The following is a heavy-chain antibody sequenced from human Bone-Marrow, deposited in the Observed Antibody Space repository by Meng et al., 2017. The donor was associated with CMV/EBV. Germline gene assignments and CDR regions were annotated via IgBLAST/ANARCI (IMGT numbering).Heavy chain of an antibody. Sequence: KVSCKGSGYSFTSYWIGWVRQMPGKGLEWMGIIYPGDSDTRYSPSFQGKVTISADKSISTAYLQWSSLKASDTAMYYCARQDCSSTSCYYPIWGQGSMVTVSS. J-gene: IGHJ3*02. CDR3: ARQDCSSTSCYYPI. CDR2: IYPGDSDT. D-gene: IGHD2-2*01. V-gene: IGHV5-51*01. CDR1: GYSFTSYW.